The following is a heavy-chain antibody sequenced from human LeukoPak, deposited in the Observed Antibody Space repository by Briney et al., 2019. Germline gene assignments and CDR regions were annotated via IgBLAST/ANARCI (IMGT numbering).Heavy chain of an antibody. V-gene: IGHV6-1*01. CDR3: VRYTGWFYFDY. D-gene: IGHD6-19*01. J-gene: IGHJ4*02. Sequence: SQTLSLTCAISGDSVSTNTAAWSWIRQSPSRGLEWLGRTYYRSKWYSDYAVSVRGRITIDPETSKNQFSLQLTSVTPEDTAVYYCVRYTGWFYFDYWGQGTLVTVSS. CDR1: GDSVSTNTAA. CDR2: TYYRSKWYS.